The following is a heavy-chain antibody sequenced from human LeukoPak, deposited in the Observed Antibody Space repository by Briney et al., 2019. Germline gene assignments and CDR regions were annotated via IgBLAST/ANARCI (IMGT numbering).Heavy chain of an antibody. CDR3: AREYGSGSYLFDY. Sequence: SETLSLTCAVYGGSFSGYYWNWIRQPPGKGLEWIGEINHSGSTNYNPSLKSRVTISVDTSKNQFSLKLSSVTAADTAVYYCAREYGSGSYLFDYWGQGTLVTVSS. J-gene: IGHJ4*02. CDR2: INHSGST. D-gene: IGHD3-10*01. V-gene: IGHV4-34*01. CDR1: GGSFSGYY.